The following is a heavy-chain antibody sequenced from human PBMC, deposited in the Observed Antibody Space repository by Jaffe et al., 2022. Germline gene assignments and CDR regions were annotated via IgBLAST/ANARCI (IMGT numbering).Heavy chain of an antibody. J-gene: IGHJ3*02. Sequence: QVQLVQSGAEVKKPGASVKVSCKASAYTFTDYYIHWVQQAPGQGLEWMGWINPNSGVANYAQKFQGRVTMTRDTSISTAHMDLNSLRSDDTAVYYCARELGGPNAFDIWGQGTMVTVSS. CDR1: AYTFTDYY. D-gene: IGHD3-16*01. V-gene: IGHV1-2*02. CDR2: INPNSGVA. CDR3: ARELGGPNAFDI.